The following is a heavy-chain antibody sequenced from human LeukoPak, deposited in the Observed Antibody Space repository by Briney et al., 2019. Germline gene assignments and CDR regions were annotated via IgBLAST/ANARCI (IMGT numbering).Heavy chain of an antibody. CDR2: MNPNSGNT. CDR3: ARDVDYYDSSGYYYDFDY. V-gene: IGHV1-8*03. D-gene: IGHD3-22*01. CDR1: GYTFTSYD. J-gene: IGHJ4*02. Sequence: RASVKVSCKAPGYTFTSYDINWVRQATGQGLEWMGWMNPNSGNTGYAQKFQGRVTITRNTSISTAYMELSSLRSEDTAVYYCARDVDYYDSSGYYYDFDYWGQGTLVTVSS.